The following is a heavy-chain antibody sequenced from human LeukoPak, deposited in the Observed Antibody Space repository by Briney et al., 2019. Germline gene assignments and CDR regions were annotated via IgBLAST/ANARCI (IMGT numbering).Heavy chain of an antibody. CDR1: GFTFDDYT. D-gene: IGHD6-6*01. CDR3: AKPYSSSDAFDI. J-gene: IGHJ3*02. Sequence: GGSLRLSCAASGFTFDDYTMHWVRHAPGKGLEWVSLISWDGGSTYYADSVKGRFTISRDNSKNSLYLQMNSLRTEDTALYYCAKPYSSSDAFDIWGQGTMVTVSS. V-gene: IGHV3-43*01. CDR2: ISWDGGST.